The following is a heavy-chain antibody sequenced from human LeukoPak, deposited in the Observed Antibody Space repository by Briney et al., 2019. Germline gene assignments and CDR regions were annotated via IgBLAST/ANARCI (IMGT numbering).Heavy chain of an antibody. D-gene: IGHD3-22*01. V-gene: IGHV3-9*01. Sequence: GGSLRLSCAASGFTFDDSAMHWVRRAPGKGREWVSGISWNSGSIGYADSVKGRFTISRDNAKNSLYLQMNSLRAEDTALYYCAKDEAYDSSGYYYSAVLDYWGQGTLVTVSS. CDR2: ISWNSGSI. J-gene: IGHJ4*02. CDR1: GFTFDDSA. CDR3: AKDEAYDSSGYYYSAVLDY.